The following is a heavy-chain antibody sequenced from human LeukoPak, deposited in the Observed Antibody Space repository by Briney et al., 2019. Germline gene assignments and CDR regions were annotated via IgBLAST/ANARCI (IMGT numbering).Heavy chain of an antibody. Sequence: ASVKVSCKVSGYTLTELSMHWVRQAPGKGLEWMGGFDPEDGETIYAQKFQGRVTTTEDTSTDTAYMELSSLRSGDTAVYYCATASQRDVYVSGRYRFDAFDIWGQGTMVTVSS. CDR1: GYTLTELS. V-gene: IGHV1-24*01. CDR2: FDPEDGET. CDR3: ATASQRDVYVSGRYRFDAFDI. J-gene: IGHJ3*02. D-gene: IGHD3-16*02.